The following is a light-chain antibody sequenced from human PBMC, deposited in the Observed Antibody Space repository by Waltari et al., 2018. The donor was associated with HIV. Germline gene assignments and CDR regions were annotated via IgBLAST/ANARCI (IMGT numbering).Light chain of an antibody. CDR2: STD. CDR1: SGSVSTSYY. CDR3: VLYMGSGISV. V-gene: IGLV8-61*01. J-gene: IGLJ3*02. Sequence: QTVVTQEPSFSVSPGGTVTLTCGLSSGSVSTSYYTSWYQQTPGQAPRTLIYSTDTRSSGVPDRFSGSILGNKAALTITGALADDESDYYCVLYMGSGISVFGGGTKLTVL.